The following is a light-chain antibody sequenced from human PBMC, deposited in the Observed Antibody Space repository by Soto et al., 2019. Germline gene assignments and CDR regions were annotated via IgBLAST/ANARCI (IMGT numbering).Light chain of an antibody. V-gene: IGKV3-20*01. CDR1: QYINTR. Sequence: EIVLTQSPATLSSFPGDRVTLSCRASQYINTRLAWYQHRPGQAPSLLVYAASSRATGIPDRFSGSGSGTDFTLTISRLEPEDFAVYYCQQYGSSPTFGGGTKVDIK. J-gene: IGKJ4*01. CDR2: AAS. CDR3: QQYGSSPT.